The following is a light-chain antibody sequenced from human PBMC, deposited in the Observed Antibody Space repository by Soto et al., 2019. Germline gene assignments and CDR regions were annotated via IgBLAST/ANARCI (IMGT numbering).Light chain of an antibody. CDR2: AAS. CDR1: QGIRND. Sequence: AIQMTQSPSSLSAAVGDRVTITSRASQGIRNDLGWYQQNPGKAPKLLIYAASSLQSGFPSRFRGSGSGTNFTLNISSLQPEVLTTCYCLQHYNHPVTFGQETRHEIK. CDR3: LQHYNHPVT. J-gene: IGKJ5*01. V-gene: IGKV1-6*01.